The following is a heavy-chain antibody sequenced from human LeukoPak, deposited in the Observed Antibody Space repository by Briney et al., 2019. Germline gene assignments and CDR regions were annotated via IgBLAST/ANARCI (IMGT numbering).Heavy chain of an antibody. Sequence: SETLSLTCTVSGGSISSYYWSWIRQPPGKGLEWIGYIYYSGSTNYNPSLKSRVTISVDTSKNQFSLKLSSVTAADTAVYYCARLTTVTKELDYWGQGTLVTVSS. D-gene: IGHD4-11*01. J-gene: IGHJ4*02. V-gene: IGHV4-59*08. CDR3: ARLTTVTKELDY. CDR2: IYYSGST. CDR1: GGSISSYY.